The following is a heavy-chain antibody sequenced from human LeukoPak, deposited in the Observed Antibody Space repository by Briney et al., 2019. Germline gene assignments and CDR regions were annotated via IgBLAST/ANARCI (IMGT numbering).Heavy chain of an antibody. CDR2: IYSGGST. V-gene: IGHV3-53*04. CDR3: AIDHWGIDY. Sequence: PGGSLRLSCTASGFTFNSYWMSWVRQAPGKGLEWVSVIYSGGSTYYADSVKGRFTISRHNSKNTLYLQMNSLRAEDTAVYYCAIDHWGIDYWGQGTLVTVSS. D-gene: IGHD3-16*01. CDR1: GFTFNSYW. J-gene: IGHJ4*02.